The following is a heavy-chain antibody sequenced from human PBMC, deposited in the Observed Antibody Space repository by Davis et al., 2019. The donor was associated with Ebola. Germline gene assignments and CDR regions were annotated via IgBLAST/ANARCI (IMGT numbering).Heavy chain of an antibody. J-gene: IGHJ3*02. CDR1: GYTFTGYY. D-gene: IGHD4-17*01. Sequence: ASVKVSCKTSGYTFTGYYIHWVRQAPGLGVEWMGWLNPNSGGTNYAQKFPGRVTMTRDTSISTAYMELSRLRSDDTAVYYCARDFRQIAYYDYGDYEDPKGDSDAFDIWGQGTMVTVSS. V-gene: IGHV1-2*02. CDR3: ARDFRQIAYYDYGDYEDPKGDSDAFDI. CDR2: LNPNSGGT.